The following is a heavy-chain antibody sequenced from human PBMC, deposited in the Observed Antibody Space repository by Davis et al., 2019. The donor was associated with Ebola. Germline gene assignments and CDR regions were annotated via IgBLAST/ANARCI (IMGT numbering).Heavy chain of an antibody. J-gene: IGHJ5*02. CDR2: IIHSGST. CDR3: ARHYGSGSYLSLDWFDP. D-gene: IGHD3-10*01. Sequence: PSETLSLTCAVYGGSLSGYYWSWIRQPPGKGLEWIGEIIHSGSTNYNPSLKSRVTISVDTSKNQFSLKLSSVTAADTAVYYCARHYGSGSYLSLDWFDPWGQGTLVTVSS. CDR1: GGSLSGYY. V-gene: IGHV4-34*12.